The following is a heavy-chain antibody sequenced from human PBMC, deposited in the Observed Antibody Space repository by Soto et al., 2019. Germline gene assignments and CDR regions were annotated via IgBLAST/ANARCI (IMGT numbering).Heavy chain of an antibody. CDR1: GYTFTNNV. Sequence: QVHLVQSGAEVKKPGASVKVSCKTSGYTFTNNVIHWVRQAPGQRLEWMGWVNASNDNTKWSREFQGRLTLTQDTYATTAYMELSSLTSEDTAIYFCAREVPYGYSRFDYWGQGTLVTVSP. J-gene: IGHJ4*02. V-gene: IGHV1-3*01. D-gene: IGHD5-18*01. CDR2: VNASNDNT. CDR3: AREVPYGYSRFDY.